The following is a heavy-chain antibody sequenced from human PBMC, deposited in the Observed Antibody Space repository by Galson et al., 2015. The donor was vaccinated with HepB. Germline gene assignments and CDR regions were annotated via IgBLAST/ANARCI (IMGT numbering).Heavy chain of an antibody. CDR3: AREGALMVYAYWGGMDV. CDR2: INPNSGGT. V-gene: IGHV1-2*02. Sequence: SVKVSCKASGYTFTANHIHWVRQAPGQGLEWMGWINPNSGGTNYAQKFQGRVTMTRDTFSRTTYMELKRLRSDDTAVYYCAREGALMVYAYWGGMDVWGQGTAVTVSS. J-gene: IGHJ6*02. CDR1: GYTFTANH. D-gene: IGHD2-8*01.